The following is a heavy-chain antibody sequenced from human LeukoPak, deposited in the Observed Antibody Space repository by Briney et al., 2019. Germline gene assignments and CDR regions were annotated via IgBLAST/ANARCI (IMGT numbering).Heavy chain of an antibody. D-gene: IGHD3-10*01. CDR2: INPSGGST. V-gene: IGHV1-46*01. J-gene: IGHJ4*02. CDR3: ARSRVLTMVRGVIGGDPSDY. Sequence: ASVKVSCRASGYTFTGYYMYWVRQAPGQGLEWMGIINPSGGSTSYAQKFQGRVTMTRDMSTSTVYMELRSLRSDDTAVYYCARSRVLTMVRGVIGGDPSDYWGQGTLVTVSS. CDR1: GYTFTGYY.